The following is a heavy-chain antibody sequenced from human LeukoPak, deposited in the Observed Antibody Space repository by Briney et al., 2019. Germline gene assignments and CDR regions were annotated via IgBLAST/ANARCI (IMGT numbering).Heavy chain of an antibody. V-gene: IGHV1-24*01. J-gene: IGHJ4*02. Sequence: ASVKVSCKVSGYTLTELSMHWVRQAPGKGLEWMGGFDPEDGETIYAQKFQGRVTMTEDTSTDTAYMELSSLRSEDTAVYYCATYGIVGAYFECWGPGTLVTVSS. CDR1: GYTLTELS. CDR3: ATYGIVGAYFEC. CDR2: FDPEDGET. D-gene: IGHD1-26*01.